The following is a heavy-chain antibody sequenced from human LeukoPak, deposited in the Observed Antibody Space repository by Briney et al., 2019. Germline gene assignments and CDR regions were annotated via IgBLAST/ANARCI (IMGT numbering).Heavy chain of an antibody. J-gene: IGHJ3*02. Sequence: PGGSLRLSCAASGFTFDDYAMHWVRQAPGKGLEWVSGFSWNSGSIGYADSVKGRFTISRDNAKNSLYLQMNSLRAEDTALYYCAKDISGWPTNAFGIWGQGTMVTVS. V-gene: IGHV3-9*01. CDR2: FSWNSGSI. CDR3: AKDISGWPTNAFGI. CDR1: GFTFDDYA. D-gene: IGHD6-19*01.